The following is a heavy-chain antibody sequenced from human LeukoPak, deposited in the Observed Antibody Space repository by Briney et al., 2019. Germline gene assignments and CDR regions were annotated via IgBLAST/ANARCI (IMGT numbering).Heavy chain of an antibody. CDR2: VGPEDGET. J-gene: IGHJ5*02. V-gene: IGHV1-69-2*01. CDR3: ATGRHWVDDP. CDR1: GYTFTDYY. D-gene: IGHD1-1*01. Sequence: ASVKVSCKVSGYTFTDYYMHWVQQAPGKGLEWMGLVGPEDGETIYAEKFQGRVTITADTSTDTAYMELSSLRSEDTAVYYCATGRHWVDDPWGQGTLVTVSS.